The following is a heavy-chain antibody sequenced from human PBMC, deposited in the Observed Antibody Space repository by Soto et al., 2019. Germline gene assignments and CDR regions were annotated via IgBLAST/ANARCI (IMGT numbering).Heavy chain of an antibody. Sequence: QLQLQESGPGLVKPSETLSLTCTVSGGSISSSSYSWGWIRQPPGKGLEWIGSIYYSGSTYYNPSLKSRVTISVDTSKNQFSLKLSSVTAADTAVYYCARRALPAAWPNWFDPRGQGTLVTVSS. CDR3: ARRALPAAWPNWFDP. D-gene: IGHD6-13*01. V-gene: IGHV4-39*01. CDR2: IYYSGST. CDR1: GGSISSSSYS. J-gene: IGHJ5*02.